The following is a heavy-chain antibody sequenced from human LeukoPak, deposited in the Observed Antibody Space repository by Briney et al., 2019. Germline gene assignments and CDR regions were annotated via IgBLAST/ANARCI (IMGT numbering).Heavy chain of an antibody. J-gene: IGHJ6*03. CDR1: GLSISRYY. D-gene: IGHD5-12*01. Sequence: SETLSLTCPVSGLSISRYYWGWIRTPPGKGLEWIGYIQYSGSTHYNPSLKSRVTISVDTSKNQVSLKLRSVTAADTAVYYCARTTEGYAGGPGYSYYYYMDVWGKGTTVTISS. V-gene: IGHV4-59*01. CDR3: ARTTEGYAGGPGYSYYYYMDV. CDR2: IQYSGST.